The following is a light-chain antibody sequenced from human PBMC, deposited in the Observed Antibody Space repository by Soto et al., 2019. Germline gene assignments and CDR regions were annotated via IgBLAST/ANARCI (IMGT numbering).Light chain of an antibody. J-gene: IGKJ1*01. CDR1: QSVRSSY. CDR2: GAS. Sequence: EIVLTQSPGILSLSPGERATLSCRASQSVRSSYLAWYQQKPGQAPRLLIYGASSRATGIPDRFSGSGSGTDFTLTISRLEPEDFAVYYCQQYGSSPQTFGQGTKVDI. V-gene: IGKV3-20*01. CDR3: QQYGSSPQT.